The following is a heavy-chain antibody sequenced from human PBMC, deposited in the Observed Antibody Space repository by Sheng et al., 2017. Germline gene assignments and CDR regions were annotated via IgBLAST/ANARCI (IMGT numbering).Heavy chain of an antibody. CDR2: IKQDGSER. Sequence: EVQLVESGGGLVQPGGSLRLSCAASGFTFSNYWMTWVRQAPGKGLEWVANIKQDGSERYYVDSVRGRFTISRDNAKNSLYLQMNSLRAEDTAVYYCARIIYYYYMDVWGQGTTVTVSS. V-gene: IGHV3-7*01. CDR1: GFTFSNYW. J-gene: IGHJ6*03. CDR3: ARIIYYYYMDV.